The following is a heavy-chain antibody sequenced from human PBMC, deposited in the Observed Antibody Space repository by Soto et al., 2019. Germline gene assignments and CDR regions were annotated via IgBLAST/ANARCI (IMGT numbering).Heavy chain of an antibody. D-gene: IGHD6-19*01. J-gene: IGHJ6*02. V-gene: IGHV1-69*01. Sequence: QAQLEQSGGEVKKPGSSVKVSCKASRVAFSKFIVTWVRQAPGLGLEWVGGIIPIFGTANYAQTFQGRVTITADESTSTSYMEVNNLRSEDTAVYYCAKVRYSSPMGYYYGMDVWGQGTTFTVSS. CDR2: IIPIFGTA. CDR1: RVAFSKFI. CDR3: AKVRYSSPMGYYYGMDV.